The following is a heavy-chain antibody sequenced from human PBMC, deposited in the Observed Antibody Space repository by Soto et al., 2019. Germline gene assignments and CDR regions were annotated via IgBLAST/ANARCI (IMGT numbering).Heavy chain of an antibody. CDR3: ARGDREDIAVVVGARPGEYGVDV. CDR1: GFTLSSYA. D-gene: IGHD2-15*01. Sequence: QVQLVESGGGVIQTGRSLRLSCAASGFTLSSYAMHWVRQAPGKGLECVVVISYDGSNKFYRDSVKGRFTISRDNSKNTLYLQINSLRYEDTAVYYCARGDREDIAVVVGARPGEYGVDVWGQGTTVTVSS. V-gene: IGHV3-30-3*01. J-gene: IGHJ6*02. CDR2: ISYDGSNK.